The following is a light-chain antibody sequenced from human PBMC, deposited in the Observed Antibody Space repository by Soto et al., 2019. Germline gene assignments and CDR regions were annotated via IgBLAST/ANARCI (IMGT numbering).Light chain of an antibody. CDR2: GAS. V-gene: IGKV3-20*01. J-gene: IGKJ4*01. Sequence: EIVLTQSPGTLSLSPGERATLSCRASQSVTSSDLAWYQQKPGQAPRLLIYGASSRATGIPDRFSGSGSGTDFTLTISRLEPEVFAVYYCQQYGSSPAFGGGTKVEIK. CDR1: QSVTSSD. CDR3: QQYGSSPA.